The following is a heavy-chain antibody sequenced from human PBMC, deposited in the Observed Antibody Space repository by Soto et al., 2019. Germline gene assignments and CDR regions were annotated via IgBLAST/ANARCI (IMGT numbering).Heavy chain of an antibody. CDR2: TSFDASEN. J-gene: IGHJ4*02. V-gene: IGHV3-30*04. D-gene: IGHD1-26*01. CDR3: ARDLGCYVHLWDKSNY. Sequence: QVQLVESGGGVVQPGASLRLSCAASGFRFSGFAMHWVRQAPGKGLEWVAVTSFDASENFYVDSVKGRFSISRDDSHNTVFLQMNGLRPEDTGIYYCARDLGCYVHLWDKSNYWGQGALVNVSS. CDR1: GFRFSGFA.